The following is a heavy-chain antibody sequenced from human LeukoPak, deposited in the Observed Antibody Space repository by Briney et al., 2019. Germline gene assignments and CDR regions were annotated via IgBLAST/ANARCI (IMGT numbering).Heavy chain of an antibody. Sequence: SETLSLTCTVSGGSISSYYWSWVRQPPGKGVEGIGYIYYSGSTNYNPSLKSRVTISVNTSKNQFSLKLSSVTAADTAVYYCAREGSAAGDVAFDYWGQGTLVTVSS. V-gene: IGHV4-59*01. CDR3: AREGSAAGDVAFDY. CDR2: IYYSGST. D-gene: IGHD6-13*01. J-gene: IGHJ4*02. CDR1: GGSISSYY.